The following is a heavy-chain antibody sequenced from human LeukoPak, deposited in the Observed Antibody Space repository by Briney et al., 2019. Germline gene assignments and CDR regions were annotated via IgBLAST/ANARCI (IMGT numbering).Heavy chain of an antibody. Sequence: PGGSLRLSCAASGFTLSTDHMSWVRQAPGKGLEWVAVSYSRGSRHYAESVKGRFTISRDNSKNTLDLQINSLRVEDTALYYCARVWELSFDHWGQGTLVTVSS. CDR2: SYSRGSR. CDR1: GFTLSTDH. V-gene: IGHV3-53*01. CDR3: ARVWELSFDH. J-gene: IGHJ4*02. D-gene: IGHD1-26*01.